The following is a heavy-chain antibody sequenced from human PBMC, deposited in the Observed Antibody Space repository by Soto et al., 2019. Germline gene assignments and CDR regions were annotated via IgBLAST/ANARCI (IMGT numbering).Heavy chain of an antibody. CDR1: GGTFSSYA. V-gene: IGHV1-69*01. J-gene: IGHJ6*02. D-gene: IGHD6-6*01. CDR2: IIPIFGTA. CDR3: ARDSRDSIAARPPYYYSYGMDV. Sequence: QVQLVQSGAEVKKPGSSVKVSCKASGGTFSSYAISWVRQAPGQGLEWMGGIIPIFGTANYAQKFQGRVTITADESTRAVYVELSSLRYEVTAVYYCARDSRDSIAARPPYYYSYGMDVWGQGPTVTVSS.